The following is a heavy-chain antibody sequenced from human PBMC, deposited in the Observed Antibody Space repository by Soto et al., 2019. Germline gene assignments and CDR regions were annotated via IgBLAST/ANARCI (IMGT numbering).Heavy chain of an antibody. Sequence: SLRLSCAASGLTFSNYAMSWVRQAPGKGLEWVSAISGSGGSTYYADSVKGRFTISRDNSKNTLYLQMNSLRAEDTAIYYCATSQGYTYGYKWFDPWGQGTMVTV. V-gene: IGHV3-23*01. CDR2: ISGSGGST. J-gene: IGHJ5*02. CDR3: ATSQGYTYGYKWFDP. CDR1: GLTFSNYA. D-gene: IGHD5-18*01.